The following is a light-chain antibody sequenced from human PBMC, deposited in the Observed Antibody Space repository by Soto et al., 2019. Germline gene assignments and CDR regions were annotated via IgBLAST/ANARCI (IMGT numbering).Light chain of an antibody. V-gene: IGKV3-15*01. Sequence: EIVMTQSPATLSVSPGERATLSCRASQSVNSNLAWYRQKPGQAPRLLISDASTRATGVPARFSGSGSGTEFTLTISSLQSEDLAVYYCQQYNSWPPLTFGGGTKVEIK. CDR3: QQYNSWPPLT. J-gene: IGKJ4*01. CDR1: QSVNSN. CDR2: DAS.